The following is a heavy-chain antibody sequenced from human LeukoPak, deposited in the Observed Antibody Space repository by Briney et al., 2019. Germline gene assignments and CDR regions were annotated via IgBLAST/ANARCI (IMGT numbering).Heavy chain of an antibody. Sequence: PGGSLRLSCAASGFTLSDYYLTWIRQAPGKGLEWVSSISTSSTYIYYADSVKGRFTISRDNAKNSLYLQMNSLRAEDTAVYYCARDPPFIIGTTFFDYWGQGTLVTVSS. CDR2: ISTSSTYI. CDR1: GFTLSDYY. D-gene: IGHD1-20*01. J-gene: IGHJ4*02. CDR3: ARDPPFIIGTTFFDY. V-gene: IGHV3-11*06.